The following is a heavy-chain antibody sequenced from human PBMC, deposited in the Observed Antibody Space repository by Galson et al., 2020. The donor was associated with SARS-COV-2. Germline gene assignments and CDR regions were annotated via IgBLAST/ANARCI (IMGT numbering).Heavy chain of an antibody. D-gene: IGHD3-9*01. J-gene: IGHJ6*02. CDR3: ARLRYYDVLTGYIVDV. CDR2: INPKSGGT. Sequence: ASVKVSCKASGYTFTDYYIHWVQQAPGQGLEWMGWINPKSGGTNYAQKFEGRVTMTRDTSITTAYMELSRLRADDTAVYYCARLRYYDVLTGYIVDVWGQGTMVTVSS. CDR1: GYTFTDYY. V-gene: IGHV1-2*02.